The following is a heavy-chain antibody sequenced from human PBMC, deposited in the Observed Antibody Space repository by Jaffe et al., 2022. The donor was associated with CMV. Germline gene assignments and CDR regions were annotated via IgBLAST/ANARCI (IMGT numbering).Heavy chain of an antibody. CDR2: VFYTGTT. D-gene: IGHD2-21*02. Sequence: QVQLQESGPGLVKPSETLSLTCNVSGGSVKAFYWSWIRQPPEKPLEFIGYVFYTGTTYYNPAFSSRVTVSMDTSKSQFSLRLSAATAADTAMYYCARARAPTGVTAFFDYWGRGTLVTVSA. V-gene: IGHV4-59*02. J-gene: IGHJ4*02. CDR3: ARARAPTGVTAFFDY. CDR1: GGSVKAFY.